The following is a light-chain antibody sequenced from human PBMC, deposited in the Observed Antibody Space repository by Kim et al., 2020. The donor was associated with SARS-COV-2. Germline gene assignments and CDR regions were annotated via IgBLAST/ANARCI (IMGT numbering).Light chain of an antibody. Sequence: QSALTQPASVSGSPGQSITISCTGTSSDIGAYDYVSWYQQRPGKAPQLLIFDVSERPSAVSNRFSGSKSGHTASLTISGLQPEDEADYYCFSYTSSGTYVFRNGTKVTVL. CDR2: DVS. CDR3: FSYTSSGTYV. CDR1: SSDIGAYDY. J-gene: IGLJ1*01. V-gene: IGLV2-14*01.